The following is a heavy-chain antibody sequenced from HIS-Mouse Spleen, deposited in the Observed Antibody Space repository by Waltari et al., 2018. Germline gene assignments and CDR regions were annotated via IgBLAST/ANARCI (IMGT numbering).Heavy chain of an antibody. Sequence: QVQLVESGGGVVQPGRSLRLSCAASGFTFSSYGVHWVRQAPGKGLAWVAVISYDGSNKYYADSVKGRFTISRDNSKNTLYLQMNSLRAEDTAVYYCAKDTSGSYSDYWGQGTLVTVSS. J-gene: IGHJ4*02. V-gene: IGHV3-30*18. CDR1: GFTFSSYG. D-gene: IGHD1-26*01. CDR3: AKDTSGSYSDY. CDR2: ISYDGSNK.